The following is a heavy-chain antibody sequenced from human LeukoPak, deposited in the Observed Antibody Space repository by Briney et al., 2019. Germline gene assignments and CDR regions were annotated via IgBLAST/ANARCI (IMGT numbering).Heavy chain of an antibody. V-gene: IGHV1-2*02. D-gene: IGHD3-22*01. Sequence: ASVKVSCKASGYTFTGYYMHWVRQAPGQGLEWMGWINPNSGGTNYAQKFQGRVTMTRGTSISTAYMELSRLRSDDTAVYYWARRRPGYYDNRYFDYWGQGTLVTVSS. CDR1: GYTFTGYY. CDR3: ARRRPGYYDNRYFDY. CDR2: INPNSGGT. J-gene: IGHJ4*02.